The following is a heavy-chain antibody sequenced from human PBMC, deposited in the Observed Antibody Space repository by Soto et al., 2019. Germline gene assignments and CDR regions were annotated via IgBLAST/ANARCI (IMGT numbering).Heavy chain of an antibody. CDR1: GGSISSGDYY. Sequence: LSLTCTVSGGSISSGDYYWSWIRQPPGKGLEWIGYIYHGGITNYNPSLKSRLNISSDTSKNQFSLRLGSVSAADTAIYYCARQYGGYEYYFDNWGQGTLVTVSS. D-gene: IGHD5-12*01. J-gene: IGHJ4*02. CDR3: ARQYGGYEYYFDN. V-gene: IGHV4-30-4*01. CDR2: IYHGGIT.